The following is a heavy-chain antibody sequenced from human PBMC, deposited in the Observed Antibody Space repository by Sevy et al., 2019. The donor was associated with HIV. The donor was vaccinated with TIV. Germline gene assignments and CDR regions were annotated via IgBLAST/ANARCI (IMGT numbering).Heavy chain of an antibody. J-gene: IGHJ6*02. Sequence: GGSLRLSCAVSGLTFSDAWMSWVRQAPGKGLEWVGRIKSKAEGGTTDYAAPVRGRFSISRDDSKNTVYLQMNSLKTEDTAVYYCTRDDNFYYGMAVWGQGTTVTVS. CDR2: IKSKAEGGTT. V-gene: IGHV3-15*01. D-gene: IGHD3-9*01. CDR3: TRDDNFYYGMAV. CDR1: GLTFSDAW.